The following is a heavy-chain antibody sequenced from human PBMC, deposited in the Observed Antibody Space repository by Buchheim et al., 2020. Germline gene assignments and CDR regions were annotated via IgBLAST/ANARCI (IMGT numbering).Heavy chain of an antibody. D-gene: IGHD1-26*01. V-gene: IGHV1-2*04. CDR2: INPNSGGT. CDR3: ARDQGQTILRHRYGMDV. Sequence: QVQLVQSGAEVKKPGASVKVSCKASGYTFTGYYMHWVRQAPGQGLEWMGWINPNSGGTNYAQKFQGWVTMTRDTSTSTAYMERSRLRSDDTAVYYCARDQGQTILRHRYGMDVWGQGTT. J-gene: IGHJ6*02. CDR1: GYTFTGYY.